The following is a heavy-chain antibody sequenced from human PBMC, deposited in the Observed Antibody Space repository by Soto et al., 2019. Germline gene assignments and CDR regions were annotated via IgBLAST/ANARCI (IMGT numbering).Heavy chain of an antibody. V-gene: IGHV3-23*01. CDR1: GLTFKSYA. CDR3: AKGQYSGVAGGLDY. CDR2: ISGSGGIT. Sequence: EVHLLESGGGLVQPGGSLRLSCAASGLTFKSYAMSWVRQAPGKGLEWVSGISGSGGITDYADSVKGRFTISRDNSKNTLYLQMNSLIVEDTALYYCAKGQYSGVAGGLDYWGQGTLVTVSS. D-gene: IGHD1-26*01. J-gene: IGHJ4*02.